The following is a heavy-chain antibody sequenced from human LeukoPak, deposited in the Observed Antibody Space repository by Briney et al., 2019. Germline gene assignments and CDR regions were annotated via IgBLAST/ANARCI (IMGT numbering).Heavy chain of an antibody. CDR3: ARDLEWELPTPHFDY. CDR2: INPNSGGT. J-gene: IGHJ4*02. Sequence: ASVKVSCKASGYTFTGYYMHWVRQAPGQGLEWMGWINPNSGGTNYAQKFQGRVTMTRDTSISTAYMELSRLRSDDTAVYYCARDLEWELPTPHFDYWGQGTLVTVSS. V-gene: IGHV1-2*02. CDR1: GYTFTGYY. D-gene: IGHD1-26*01.